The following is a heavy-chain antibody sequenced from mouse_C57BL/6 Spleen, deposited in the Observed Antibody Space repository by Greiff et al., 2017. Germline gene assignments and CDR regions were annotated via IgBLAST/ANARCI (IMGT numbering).Heavy chain of an antibody. CDR2: IDPSDSAT. CDR1: GYTFTSYW. D-gene: IGHD1-1*01. V-gene: IGHV1-52*01. Sequence: QVQLQQPGAELVRPGSSVKLSCKASGYTFTSYWMHWVKQRPIQGLEWIGNIDPSDSATHYNQKFKDKATLTVDKSSSTAYMQLSSLTSEDSAVYYCARYYYGSSYDWLAYWGQGTLVTVSA. CDR3: ARYYYGSSYDWLAY. J-gene: IGHJ3*01.